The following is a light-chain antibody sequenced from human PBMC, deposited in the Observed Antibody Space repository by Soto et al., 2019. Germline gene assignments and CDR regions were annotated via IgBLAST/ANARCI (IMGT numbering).Light chain of an antibody. Sequence: DIQMTQSPSTLSASVGDRVTITCRASQSISIWLAWYQHKAGKAPKLLIYKASSLESGVPSRFSGSGSGTEFTLTISSLQPDDFATYYCQQYNRYWTFGQGIKVEIK. CDR1: QSISIW. V-gene: IGKV1-5*03. J-gene: IGKJ1*01. CDR2: KAS. CDR3: QQYNRYWT.